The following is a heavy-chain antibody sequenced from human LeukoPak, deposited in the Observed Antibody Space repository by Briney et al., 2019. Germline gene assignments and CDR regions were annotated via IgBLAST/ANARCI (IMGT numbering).Heavy chain of an antibody. Sequence: SETLSLTCAVHGGSFSGYYWSWIRQPPGKGLEWIGEINHSGSTNYNPSLKSRVTISVDTSKNQFSLKLSSVTAADTAVYYCARHRGYDILTGYYYSGMDVWGKGTTVTISS. CDR2: INHSGST. D-gene: IGHD3-9*01. CDR1: GGSFSGYY. V-gene: IGHV4-34*01. CDR3: ARHRGYDILTGYYYSGMDV. J-gene: IGHJ6*04.